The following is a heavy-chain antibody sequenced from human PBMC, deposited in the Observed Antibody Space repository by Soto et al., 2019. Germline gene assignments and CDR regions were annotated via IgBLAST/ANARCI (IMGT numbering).Heavy chain of an antibody. CDR1: GGSISSSSYY. J-gene: IGHJ4*02. D-gene: IGHD4-17*01. CDR3: ARIPSHDYGGNDQPIDY. V-gene: IGHV4-39*01. Sequence: PSETLSLTCTVSGGSISSSSYYWGWIRQPPGKGLEWIGSIYYSGSTYYNPSLKSRVTISVDTSKNQFSLKLSSVTAADTAVYYCARIPSHDYGGNDQPIDYWGQGTLVTVSS. CDR2: IYYSGST.